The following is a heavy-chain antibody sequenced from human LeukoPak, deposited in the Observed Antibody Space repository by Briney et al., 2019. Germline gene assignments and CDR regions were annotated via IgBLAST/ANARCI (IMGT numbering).Heavy chain of an antibody. J-gene: IGHJ5*02. Sequence: SETLSLTCTVSGGSISSYYWSWIRQPPGKGLEWIGYIYTSGSTNYNPSLKSRVTMSVDTSKNQFSLKLSSVTAADTAVYYCARARNNWFDPWGQGTLVTVSS. CDR1: GGSISSYY. V-gene: IGHV4-4*08. CDR3: ARARNNWFDP. CDR2: IYTSGST.